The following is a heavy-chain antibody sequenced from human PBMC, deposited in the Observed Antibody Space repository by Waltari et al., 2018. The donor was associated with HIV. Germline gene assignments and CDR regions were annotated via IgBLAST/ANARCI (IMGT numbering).Heavy chain of an antibody. Sequence: QVQLQESGPGLVKPSETLSLTCTVSGGSISSYYWSWIRQPPGKGLEWIGYIYYSGSTNYNPSLKSRVTISVDTSKNQFSLKLSSVTAADTAVYYCARGVSSPLTAYYYYYGMDVWGQGTTVTVSS. D-gene: IGHD6-6*01. CDR1: GGSISSYY. J-gene: IGHJ6*02. CDR3: ARGVSSPLTAYYYYYGMDV. V-gene: IGHV4-59*01. CDR2: IYYSGST.